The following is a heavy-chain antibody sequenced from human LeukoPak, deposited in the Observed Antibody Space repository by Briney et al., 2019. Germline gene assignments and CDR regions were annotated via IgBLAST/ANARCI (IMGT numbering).Heavy chain of an antibody. V-gene: IGHV3-21*01. D-gene: IGHD3-10*01. CDR2: ISGSGGST. CDR3: ASLLLWFGEPDGYFDY. CDR1: GFTFSSYS. Sequence: GGSLRLSCAASGFTFSSYSMNWVRQAPGKGLEWVSAISGSGGSTYYADSVKGRFTISRDNAKNSLYLQMNSLRAEDTAVYYCASLLLWFGEPDGYFDYWGQGTLVTVSS. J-gene: IGHJ4*02.